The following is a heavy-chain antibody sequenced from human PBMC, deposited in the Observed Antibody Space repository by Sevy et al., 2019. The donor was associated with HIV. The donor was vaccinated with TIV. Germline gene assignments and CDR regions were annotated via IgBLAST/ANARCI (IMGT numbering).Heavy chain of an antibody. D-gene: IGHD3-3*01. CDR1: GFTFSSYG. Sequence: EGSLRLSCAASGFTFSSYGMHWVRQAPGKGLEWVAVITYDGSNKYYADSVKGRFTISRDNSKNTLYLQMNSLRAEDTALYFCAKGRNNRVLRFLEWFLGYFDYWGQGTLVTVSS. V-gene: IGHV3-30*18. CDR2: ITYDGSNK. J-gene: IGHJ4*02. CDR3: AKGRNNRVLRFLEWFLGYFDY.